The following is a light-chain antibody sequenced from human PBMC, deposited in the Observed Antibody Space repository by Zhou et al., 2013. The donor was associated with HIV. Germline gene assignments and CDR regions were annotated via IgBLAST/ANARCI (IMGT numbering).Light chain of an antibody. CDR1: QNINNNF. V-gene: IGKV3-20*01. CDR2: GAS. CDR3: QQTYSTPLT. J-gene: IGKJ2*01. Sequence: EIVLTQSPGTLSLSPGVRATLSCRASQNINNNFLAWYQQKPGQVPRLLIYGASSRAPGIPDRFSGSGSGTDFTLTISRLEPEDSAVYYCQQTYSTPLTFGQGTKVEIK.